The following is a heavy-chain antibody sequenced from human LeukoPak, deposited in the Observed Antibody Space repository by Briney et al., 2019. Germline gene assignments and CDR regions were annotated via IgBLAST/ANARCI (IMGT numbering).Heavy chain of an antibody. Sequence: GGSLRLSCAASGFTFSSYWISWVRRAPGKGLEWVANIKQDGSEKYYVDSVKGRFTISRDNAKNTLYLQMNSLRAEDTAVYYCARGRWDGYNRHGNDAFDIWGQGTMVTVSS. CDR2: IKQDGSEK. J-gene: IGHJ3*02. CDR1: GFTFSSYW. V-gene: IGHV3-7*01. CDR3: ARGRWDGYNRHGNDAFDI. D-gene: IGHD5-24*01.